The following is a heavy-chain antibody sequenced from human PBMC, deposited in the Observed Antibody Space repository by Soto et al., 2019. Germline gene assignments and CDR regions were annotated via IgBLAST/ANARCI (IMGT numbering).Heavy chain of an antibody. D-gene: IGHD3-22*01. Sequence: HPGGSLRLSCAASGFTFSSYWMHWVRQAPGKGLVWVSRINSDGSSTSYADSVKGRFTISRDNAKNTLYLQMNSLRAEDTAVYYCAREYYYDSSGYYYELDYYYYYGMDVWGQGTTVTVSS. V-gene: IGHV3-74*01. CDR1: GFTFSSYW. CDR2: INSDGSST. CDR3: AREYYYDSSGYYYELDYYYYYGMDV. J-gene: IGHJ6*02.